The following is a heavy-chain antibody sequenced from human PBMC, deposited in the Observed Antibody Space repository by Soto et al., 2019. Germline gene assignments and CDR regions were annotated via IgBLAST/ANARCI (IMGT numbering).Heavy chain of an antibody. J-gene: IGHJ6*01. CDR1: GFTFSRYS. V-gene: IGHV3-21*01. Sequence: GSLRLSCVVSGFTFSRYSMNWVRQAPGKGLEWVSAISRTDSYIYYGDSVKGRFTISRDNAKNSLYLQMNSRRAEDTAVYYXAXXXXXXXXXXXXXXXXXXXGQGXTVTVSS. CDR3: AXXXXXXXXXXXXXXXXXX. CDR2: ISRTDSYI.